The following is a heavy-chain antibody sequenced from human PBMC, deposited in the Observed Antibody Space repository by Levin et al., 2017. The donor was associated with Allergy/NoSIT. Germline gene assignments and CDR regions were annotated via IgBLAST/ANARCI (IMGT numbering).Heavy chain of an antibody. CDR2: IYYSGST. D-gene: IGHD3-10*01. CDR1: GDSISGYY. J-gene: IGHJ6*02. CDR3: ARDKIIMLRGDTYYYGMDV. Sequence: SQTLSLTCTVSGDSISGYYWSWIRQAPGKGLEWIGHIYYSGSTNYNPSFKSRTTLSVDMSRNQFSLKLSSVTAGDTAVDYCARDKIIMLRGDTYYYGMDVWGQGTTVTVSS. V-gene: IGHV4-59*01.